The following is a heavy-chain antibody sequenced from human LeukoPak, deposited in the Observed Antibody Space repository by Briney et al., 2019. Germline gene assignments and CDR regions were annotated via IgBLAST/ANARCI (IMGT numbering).Heavy chain of an antibody. CDR2: GNWYGAST. J-gene: IGHJ3*02. Sequence: AGSLTLSCTASGVTFSTYGMSWAWHRQPQGMELDWGGNWYGASTGYAGSGKSRLTIYRVDAKNSLNLQKNSLRAEDTALHHCAREYYYDSSGYYDAFDIWGQGTMVTVSS. D-gene: IGHD3-22*01. CDR1: GVTFSTYG. V-gene: IGHV3-20*01. CDR3: AREYYYDSSGYYDAFDI.